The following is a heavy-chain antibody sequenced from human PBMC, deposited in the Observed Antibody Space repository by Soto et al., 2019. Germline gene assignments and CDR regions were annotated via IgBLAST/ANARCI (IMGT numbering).Heavy chain of an antibody. V-gene: IGHV4-59*08. D-gene: IGHD3-3*01. CDR3: ASAYYDFWSGYPAAQYFDY. CDR1: GGSISSYY. J-gene: IGHJ4*02. CDR2: IYYSGST. Sequence: SETLSLTCTVSGGSISSYYWSWIRQPPGKGLEWIGYIYYSGSTNYNPSLKSRVTISVDTSKNQFSLKLSSVTAADTAVYYCASAYYDFWSGYPAAQYFDYWGQGTLVTVS.